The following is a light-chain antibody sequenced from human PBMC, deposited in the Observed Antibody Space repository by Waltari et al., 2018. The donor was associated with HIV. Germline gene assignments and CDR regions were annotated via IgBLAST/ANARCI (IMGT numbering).Light chain of an antibody. CDR2: KDS. CDR3: QAWDSSTVV. J-gene: IGLJ2*01. CDR1: NLGDKY. Sequence: SYELTQPPSVSVSPGQPASITCSGDNLGDKYSCWYQQKPGQSPVLVIYKDSKRPSGIPERFSGSNSGNTATLTISGTQAMDEADYYCQAWDSSTVVFGGGTKLTV. V-gene: IGLV3-1*01.